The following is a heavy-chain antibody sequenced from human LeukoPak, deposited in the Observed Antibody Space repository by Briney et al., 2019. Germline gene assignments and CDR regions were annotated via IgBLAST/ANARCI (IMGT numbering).Heavy chain of an antibody. V-gene: IGHV1-46*04. CDR2: IEPISGST. CDR3: ARHGGDYPDT. D-gene: IGHD2-21*02. Sequence: GASVKVSCKTSGYTFTSYDVHWVRQAPGQGLEWMGTIEPISGSTTYAHKLEDSITMTRDTSTTTVFLELSSLSSEDTAIYFCARHGGDYPDTWGQGTLVTVSS. J-gene: IGHJ5*02. CDR1: GYTFTSYD.